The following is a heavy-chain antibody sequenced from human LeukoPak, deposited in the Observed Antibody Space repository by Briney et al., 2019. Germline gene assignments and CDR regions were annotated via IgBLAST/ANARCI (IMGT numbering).Heavy chain of an antibody. Sequence: GGPLRLSCAASGFTLRNYEMNWTRQAPGKGLEWVSYISASGITIYYADSVKGRFTISRDNAKNSLYLQMNRLRAEDTAVYYCTRDPTGGNHYGPFDYWGQGTLVTVSS. V-gene: IGHV3-48*03. J-gene: IGHJ4*02. CDR3: TRDPTGGNHYGPFDY. CDR2: ISASGITI. CDR1: GFTLRNYE. D-gene: IGHD2-8*02.